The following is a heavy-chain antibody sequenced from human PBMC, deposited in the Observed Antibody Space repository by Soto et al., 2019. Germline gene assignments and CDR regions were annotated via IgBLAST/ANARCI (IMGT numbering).Heavy chain of an antibody. CDR1: GFTFSTYS. D-gene: IGHD2-21*02. CDR2: ISSSSSTI. J-gene: IGHJ4*02. V-gene: IGHV3-48*02. Sequence: EVQLVASGGGLVQPGGSLRLSCAASGFTFSTYSMNWVRQAPGKGLEWVSYISSSSSTIYYADSVKGRFTISRDNAKNSLYLQMNSLRDDDTAVYYCARGCGGDCFRSEYWGQGTLVTVSS. CDR3: ARGCGGDCFRSEY.